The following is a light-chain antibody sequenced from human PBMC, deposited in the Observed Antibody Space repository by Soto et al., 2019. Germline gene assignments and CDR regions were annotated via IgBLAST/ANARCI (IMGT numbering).Light chain of an antibody. Sequence: QSALTQPRSVSGSPGQSVTISCTGTSSDVGGYNYVSWYQQHPDKAPKLIVYDVTKRPSGVPDRFSCSKFGNTASLTISGLHAEDEADYHCCSYAGSYFFVFGTGTKLTVL. CDR2: DVT. CDR1: SSDVGGYNY. J-gene: IGLJ1*01. CDR3: CSYAGSYFFV. V-gene: IGLV2-11*01.